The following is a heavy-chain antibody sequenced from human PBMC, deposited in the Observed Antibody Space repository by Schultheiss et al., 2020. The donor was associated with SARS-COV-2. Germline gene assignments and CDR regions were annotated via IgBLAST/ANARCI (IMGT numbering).Heavy chain of an antibody. CDR3: AKDTTTVTTFDY. V-gene: IGHV3-48*04. J-gene: IGHJ4*02. CDR1: GFTFSSYS. CDR2: ISSSGSTI. D-gene: IGHD4-17*01. Sequence: GGSLRLSCAASGFTFSSYSMNWVRQAPGKGLEWVSSISSSGSTIYYADSVKGRFTISRDNAKNSLYLQMNSLRAEDTAVYYCAKDTTTVTTFDYWGQGTLVTVSS.